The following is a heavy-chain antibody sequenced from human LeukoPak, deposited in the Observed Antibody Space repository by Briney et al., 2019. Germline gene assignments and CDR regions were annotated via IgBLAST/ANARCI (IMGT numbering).Heavy chain of an antibody. CDR2: ISSSSSTI. V-gene: IGHV3-48*01. CDR3: ARDSIATYPYYYYYMDV. J-gene: IGHJ6*03. CDR1: GFTFSSYS. Sequence: GGSLRLSCAASGFTFSSYSMNWVRRAPGKGLEWVSYISSSSSTIYYADSVKGRFTISRDNAKNSLYLQMNSLRAEDTAVYYCARDSIATYPYYYYYMDVWGKGTTVTVSS. D-gene: IGHD6-6*01.